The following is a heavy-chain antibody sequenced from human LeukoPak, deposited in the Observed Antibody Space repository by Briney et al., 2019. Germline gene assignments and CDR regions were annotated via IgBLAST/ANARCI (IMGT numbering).Heavy chain of an antibody. J-gene: IGHJ1*01. V-gene: IGHV3-21*01. D-gene: IGHD6-13*01. Sequence: GGSLRLSCTASGFTFSSYSMNWVRQAPGKGLEWVPSISSSSSYIYYADSVKGRFTISRDNAKNSLSLQMNGLRADDTAVYYCARGPRNSSSYQYFQHWGQGTLITVSS. CDR3: ARGPRNSSSYQYFQH. CDR2: ISSSSSYI. CDR1: GFTFSSYS.